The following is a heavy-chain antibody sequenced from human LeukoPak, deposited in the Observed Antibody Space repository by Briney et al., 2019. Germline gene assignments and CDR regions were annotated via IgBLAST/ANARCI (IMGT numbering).Heavy chain of an antibody. V-gene: IGHV4-59*12. Sequence: SETLSLTCTVSGGSISTFYWSWIRQPPGEGLEWIGYIYHTGSTYYNPSLKGRVTISVDRSKNQFSLNLNFVTAADTALYYCARGDGSGSGRWFDPWGQGTLITVSS. CDR2: IYHTGST. J-gene: IGHJ5*02. CDR1: GGSISTFY. D-gene: IGHD3-10*01. CDR3: ARGDGSGSGRWFDP.